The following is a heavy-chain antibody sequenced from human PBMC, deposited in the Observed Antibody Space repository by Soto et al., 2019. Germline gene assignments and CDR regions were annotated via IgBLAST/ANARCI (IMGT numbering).Heavy chain of an antibody. Sequence: QVQLVQSGAEVKKPGSSVKVSCKASGGTFSSYAISWVRQAPGQGLEWMGGNIPIFGTANYAQKFQGRVTITADKSTGTAYMELSSLRSENTAVYYCASDTSSPSEYFDYWGQGTLVTVSS. CDR1: GGTFSSYA. J-gene: IGHJ4*02. CDR3: ASDTSSPSEYFDY. CDR2: NIPIFGTA. D-gene: IGHD2-2*01. V-gene: IGHV1-69*06.